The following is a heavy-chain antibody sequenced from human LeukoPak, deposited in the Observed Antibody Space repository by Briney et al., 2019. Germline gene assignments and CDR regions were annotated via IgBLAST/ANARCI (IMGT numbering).Heavy chain of an antibody. Sequence: PSETLSLTCAVSGGSLENNHWAWIRLPAGKGLEWIGRLHVSGNTNFNPSLKSRVTISVDTSKNQFSLKMTSMTAADTAVYFCARDPLRSSFDSWGQRILVTVAP. CDR2: LHVSGNT. V-gene: IGHV4-4*07. CDR3: ARDPLRSSFDS. J-gene: IGHJ4*02. D-gene: IGHD1-26*01. CDR1: GGSLENNH.